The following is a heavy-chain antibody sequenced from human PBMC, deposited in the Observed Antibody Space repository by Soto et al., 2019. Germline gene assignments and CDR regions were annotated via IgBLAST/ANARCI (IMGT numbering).Heavy chain of an antibody. D-gene: IGHD3-22*01. CDR1: GGSFSGYY. CDR2: INHSGST. V-gene: IGHV4-34*01. Sequence: ASETLSLTCAVYGGSFSGYYWSWIRQPPGKGLEWIGEINHSGSTNYNPSLKSRVTISVDTSKNQFSLKLSSVTAADTAVYYCARRATMIVNDYWGQGTLVTVSS. CDR3: ARRATMIVNDY. J-gene: IGHJ4*02.